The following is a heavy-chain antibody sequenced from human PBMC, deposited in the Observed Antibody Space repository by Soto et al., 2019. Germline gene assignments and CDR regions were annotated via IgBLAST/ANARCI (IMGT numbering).Heavy chain of an antibody. Sequence: PGESLKISCKGSGFDFNSHWIAWVRQMPGKGLEWMGIIYPGDSDTRYSPSFQGQVTISADKSISTAYLQWSSLKASDTAMYYCASYYGSGPGRYYYGMDVWGQGTTVTVSS. V-gene: IGHV5-51*01. CDR3: ASYYGSGPGRYYYGMDV. J-gene: IGHJ6*02. D-gene: IGHD3-10*01. CDR2: IYPGDSDT. CDR1: GFDFNSHW.